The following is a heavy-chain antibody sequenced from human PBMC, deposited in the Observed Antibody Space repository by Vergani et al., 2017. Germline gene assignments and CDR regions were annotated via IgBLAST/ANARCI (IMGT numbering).Heavy chain of an antibody. V-gene: IGHV3-11*06. CDR3: ARGHYVMDV. J-gene: IGHJ6*02. CDR1: GFTFSDYY. CDR2: ITTSSSYT. Sequence: QVQVVESGGGLVKPGGSLRLSCAASGFTFSDYYMTWIRQAPGKGLEWVSYITTSSSYTDYADSMKGRFTISRDNAKNSLYLQMNSLRAEDTAVYYCARGHYVMDVWGQGTTVTVSS.